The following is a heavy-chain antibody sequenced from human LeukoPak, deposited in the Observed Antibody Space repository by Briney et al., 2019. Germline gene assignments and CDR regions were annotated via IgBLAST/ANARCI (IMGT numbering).Heavy chain of an antibody. CDR1: GFTFSSYA. Sequence: GGSLRLSCAASGFTFSSYAMNWVRQAPGKGLEWVSAITGSGGRTYYADTVKGRFTISRDNSKNTLYLQMNSLRAEDTAVYYCARGGSYLSAFDIWGQGSMVTVSS. J-gene: IGHJ3*02. V-gene: IGHV3-23*01. CDR3: ARGGSYLSAFDI. D-gene: IGHD1-26*01. CDR2: ITGSGGRT.